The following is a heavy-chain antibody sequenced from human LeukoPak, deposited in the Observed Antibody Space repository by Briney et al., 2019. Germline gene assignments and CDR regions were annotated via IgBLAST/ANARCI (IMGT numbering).Heavy chain of an antibody. CDR1: GFTFSSYA. CDR2: ISGSGGST. D-gene: IGHD6-13*01. Sequence: GGSLRLSCAASGFTFSSYAMSWVRQAPGKGLEWVSAISGSGGSTYYADSVKGWFTISRDNSKNTLYLQMNSLRAEDTAVYYCAKVASPSYSSSWFYFDYWGQGTLVTVSS. V-gene: IGHV3-23*01. J-gene: IGHJ4*02. CDR3: AKVASPSYSSSWFYFDY.